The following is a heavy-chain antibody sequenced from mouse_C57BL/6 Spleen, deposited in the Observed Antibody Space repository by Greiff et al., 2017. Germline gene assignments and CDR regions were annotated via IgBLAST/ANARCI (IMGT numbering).Heavy chain of an antibody. J-gene: IGHJ4*01. Sequence: VQLQQSGAELVKPGASVKLSCKASGYTFTSYWMHWVKQRPGRGLEWIGRIAPNSGGTKYNEKFKSKATLTVDKPSSTAYMQLSSLTSEDSAVYYCALITTAYAMDYWGQGTSVTGSS. CDR1: GYTFTSYW. CDR2: IAPNSGGT. D-gene: IGHD1-1*01. V-gene: IGHV1-72*01. CDR3: ALITTAYAMDY.